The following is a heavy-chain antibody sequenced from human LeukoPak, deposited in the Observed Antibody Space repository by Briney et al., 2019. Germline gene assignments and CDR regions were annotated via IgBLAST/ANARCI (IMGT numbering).Heavy chain of an antibody. D-gene: IGHD5-18*01. Sequence: SETLSLTCAVSGYSISSGYYWGWIRQPPGKGLEWIGSIYHSGSTYYNPSLKSRVTISVDTSKNQFSLKLSSVTAADTAVYYCARDGIQLWHFDYWGQGTLVTVSS. J-gene: IGHJ4*02. CDR2: IYHSGST. CDR3: ARDGIQLWHFDY. CDR1: GYSISSGYY. V-gene: IGHV4-38-2*02.